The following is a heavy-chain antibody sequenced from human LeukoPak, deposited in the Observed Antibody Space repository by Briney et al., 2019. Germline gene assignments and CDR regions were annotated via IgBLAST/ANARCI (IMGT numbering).Heavy chain of an antibody. D-gene: IGHD3/OR15-3a*01. CDR3: ARDWDWGSPFDY. CDR2: ISSSSSSYI. V-gene: IGHV3-21*01. J-gene: IGHJ4*02. Sequence: GGSLRLSCAASGFTFSSYSMNWVRQAPGKGLEWVSSISSSSSSYIYYADSVKGRFTISRDNAKNSLYLQMNSLRAEDTAVYYCARDWDWGSPFDYWGQGTLVTVSS. CDR1: GFTFSSYS.